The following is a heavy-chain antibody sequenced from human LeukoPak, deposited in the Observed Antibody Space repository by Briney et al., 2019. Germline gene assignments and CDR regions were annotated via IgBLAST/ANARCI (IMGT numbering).Heavy chain of an antibody. CDR3: ARRSGIAVAGAFDY. CDR2: IYQSGST. J-gene: IGHJ4*02. CDR1: GGSIRSSSNW. Sequence: SSGTLSLACAVSGGSIRSSSNWWNWVRQPPGKGLEWIGQIYQSGSTNYNPSLKSRVTISVDKSKNQFSLNLTSVTAADTAVHYCARRSGIAVAGAFDYWGQGTLVTVSS. V-gene: IGHV4-4*02. D-gene: IGHD6-19*01.